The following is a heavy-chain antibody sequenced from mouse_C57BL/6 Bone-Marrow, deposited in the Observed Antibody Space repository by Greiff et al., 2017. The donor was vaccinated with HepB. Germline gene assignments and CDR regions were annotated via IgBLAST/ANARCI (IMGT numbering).Heavy chain of an antibody. CDR1: GYTFTSYD. J-gene: IGHJ2*01. V-gene: IGHV1-85*01. Sequence: VQLQQSGPELVKPGASVKLSCKASGYTFTSYDINWVKQRPGQGLEWIGWIYPRDGSTKYNEKFKGKATLTVDTSSSTAYMELHSLTSEDSAVYFCARGRYYGSNYFDYWGQGTTLTVSS. D-gene: IGHD1-1*01. CDR2: IYPRDGST. CDR3: ARGRYYGSNYFDY.